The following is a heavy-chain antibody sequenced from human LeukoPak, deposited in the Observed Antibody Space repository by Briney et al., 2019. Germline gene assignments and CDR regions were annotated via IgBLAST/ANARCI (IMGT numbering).Heavy chain of an antibody. V-gene: IGHV3-7*01. J-gene: IGHJ4*02. CDR2: IKQDGSEK. CDR3: ARLWYNWNDNPIDY. Sequence: PGGSLRLSCAASGFTFSSYWMSWVRQAPGKGLEWVANIKQDGSEKYYVDSVKGRFTISRDNAENSLYLQMNSLRAEDTAVYYCARLWYNWNDNPIDYWGQGILVTVSS. CDR1: GFTFSSYW. D-gene: IGHD1-20*01.